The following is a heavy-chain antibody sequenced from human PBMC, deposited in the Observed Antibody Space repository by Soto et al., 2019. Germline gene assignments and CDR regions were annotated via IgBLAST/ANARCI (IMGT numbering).Heavy chain of an antibody. D-gene: IGHD3-22*01. Sequence: LRLSCAASGFTFSSYAMSWVRQAPGKGLEWVSAISGSGGSTYYADSVKGRFTISRDNSKNTLYLQMNSLRAEDTAVYYCAKPSYDSSGYYYVTRPYFDYWGQGTLVTVSS. CDR1: GFTFSSYA. J-gene: IGHJ4*02. CDR3: AKPSYDSSGYYYVTRPYFDY. CDR2: ISGSGGST. V-gene: IGHV3-23*01.